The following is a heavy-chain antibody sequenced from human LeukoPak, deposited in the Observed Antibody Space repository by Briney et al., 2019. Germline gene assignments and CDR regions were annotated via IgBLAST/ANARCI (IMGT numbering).Heavy chain of an antibody. J-gene: IGHJ4*02. CDR2: IWYDGSNK. V-gene: IGHV3-33*01. CDR3: ARGGFSDSSGYYFR. D-gene: IGHD3-22*01. Sequence: GGSLRLYCAASGFTFSSYGMHWVRQAPGKGLEWVAVIWYDGSNKYYADSVEGRFTISRDNSKNTLYLQMNSLRAEDTAVYYCARGGFSDSSGYYFRWGQGTLVTVSS. CDR1: GFTFSSYG.